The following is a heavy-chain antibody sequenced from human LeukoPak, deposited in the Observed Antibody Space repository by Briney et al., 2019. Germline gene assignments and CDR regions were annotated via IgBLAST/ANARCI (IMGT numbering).Heavy chain of an antibody. J-gene: IGHJ4*02. CDR2: INHSGST. CDR1: GGSFSGYY. V-gene: IGHV4-34*01. Sequence: SETLSLTCAVYGGSFSGYYWSWIRQPPGKGLEWIGEINHSGSTNYNPSLKSRVTISVDTSKNQFSLKLSSVTAADTAVYYCARGRGYQSSDWYYFDYWGQGTLVTVSS. CDR3: ARGRGYQSSDWYYFDY. D-gene: IGHD6-19*01.